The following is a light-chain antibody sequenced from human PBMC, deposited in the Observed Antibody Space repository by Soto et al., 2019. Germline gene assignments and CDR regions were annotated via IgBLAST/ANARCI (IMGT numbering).Light chain of an antibody. CDR2: EGS. Sequence: QSVLTQPASVSGSPGQSITISCTGTSSDVGSYNLVSWYQQHPGKAPKLMIYEGSKRPSGVSNRFSGSKSGNTASLTISGLQAEDEADYYCCSHAGSTVFGGGTKLTVL. V-gene: IGLV2-23*01. J-gene: IGLJ3*02. CDR3: CSHAGSTV. CDR1: SSDVGSYNL.